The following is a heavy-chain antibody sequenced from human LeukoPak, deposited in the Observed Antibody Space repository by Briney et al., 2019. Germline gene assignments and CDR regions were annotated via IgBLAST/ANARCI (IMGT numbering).Heavy chain of an antibody. Sequence: PSETLSLTCAVYGGSFSGYYWSWIRQPPGKGLEWIGGINHSGSTNYNPSLKSRVTISVDTSKNQFSLKLSSVTAADTAVYYCARGIIVVVPAAIPYMDVWGKGTTVTVSS. D-gene: IGHD2-2*01. V-gene: IGHV4-34*01. CDR1: GGSFSGYY. J-gene: IGHJ6*03. CDR2: INHSGST. CDR3: ARGIIVVVPAAIPYMDV.